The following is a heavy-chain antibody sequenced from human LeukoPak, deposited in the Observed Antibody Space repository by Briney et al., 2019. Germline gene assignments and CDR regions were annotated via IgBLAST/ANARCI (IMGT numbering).Heavy chain of an antibody. J-gene: IGHJ4*02. CDR3: VKDPSLWNFKDLSVGY. V-gene: IGHV3-23*01. Sequence: GGSLRLSCAAADPTLSIYASTWVRQAPGKGLEWVSSFGASEKNMYYADSVKGRFTISRDKSKKTLLLQMNSLRAEDTAIYYCVKDPSLWNFKDLSVGYWGQGDLVIVSS. CDR2: FGASEKNM. D-gene: IGHD3-10*01. CDR1: DPTLSIYA.